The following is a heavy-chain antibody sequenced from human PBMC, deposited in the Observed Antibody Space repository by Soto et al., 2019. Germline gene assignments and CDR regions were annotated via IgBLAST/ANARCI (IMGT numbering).Heavy chain of an antibody. CDR1: GFTFSSYS. CDR3: ARDRHSGYYYYYGMDV. V-gene: IGHV3-48*02. Sequence: PGGSLRLSCAASGFTFSSYSMNWVRQAPGKGLEWVSHISSSSSTIYYADSVKGRFAISRDNAKNSLYLQMNSLRDEDTAVYYCARDRHSGYYYYYGMDVWGQGTTVTVSS. D-gene: IGHD1-26*01. CDR2: ISSSSSTI. J-gene: IGHJ6*02.